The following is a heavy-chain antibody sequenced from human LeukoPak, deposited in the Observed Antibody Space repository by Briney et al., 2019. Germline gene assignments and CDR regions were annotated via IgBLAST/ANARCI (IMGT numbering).Heavy chain of an antibody. Sequence: LETLSLTCTVSGGSISSSSYYWGWIRQPPGKGLEWIGSIYYSGSTYYNPSLKSRVTISVDTSKNQFSLKLSSVTAADTAVYYCARGGYYGSGNDFRFDPWGQGTLVTVSS. V-gene: IGHV4-39*07. CDR2: IYYSGST. J-gene: IGHJ5*02. D-gene: IGHD3-10*01. CDR3: ARGGYYGSGNDFRFDP. CDR1: GGSISSSSYY.